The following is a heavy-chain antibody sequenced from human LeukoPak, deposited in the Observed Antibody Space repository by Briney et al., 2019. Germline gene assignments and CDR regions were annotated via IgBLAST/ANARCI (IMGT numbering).Heavy chain of an antibody. CDR3: AKEGGVVTRNWFDP. D-gene: IGHD2-21*02. V-gene: IGHV3-23*01. CDR2: ISGSGGST. Sequence: PGGTLRLSCAASGFTFSSYGMSWVRQAPGKGLEWVSAISGSGGSTYYADSVKGRFTISRDNSKNTLYLQMNSLRAEDTAVYYCAKEGGVVTRNWFDPWGQGTLVTVSS. J-gene: IGHJ5*02. CDR1: GFTFSSYG.